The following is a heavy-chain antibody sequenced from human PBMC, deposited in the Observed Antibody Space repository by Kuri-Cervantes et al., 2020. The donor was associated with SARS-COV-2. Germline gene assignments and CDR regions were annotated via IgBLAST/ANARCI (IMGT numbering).Heavy chain of an antibody. Sequence: GGSLRLSCAASGFTFSSYGIHWVRQAPGKGLEWVTFISYDGSSRYCADSVKGRFTISRDNSKNTLWLQMNSLRPDDTAVYYCAKVSKSSVSDFWGQGTLVTVSS. CDR1: GFTFSSYG. V-gene: IGHV3-30*18. D-gene: IGHD6-19*01. CDR3: AKVSKSSVSDF. J-gene: IGHJ4*02. CDR2: ISYDGSSR.